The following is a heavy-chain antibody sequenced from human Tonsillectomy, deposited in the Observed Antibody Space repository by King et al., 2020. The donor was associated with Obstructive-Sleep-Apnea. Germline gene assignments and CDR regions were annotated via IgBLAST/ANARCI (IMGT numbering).Heavy chain of an antibody. CDR1: GFTFRTYL. D-gene: IGHD6-19*01. J-gene: IGHJ6*02. CDR2: IWYDGSNK. CDR3: ARNRIAVAENYYGMDV. V-gene: IGHV3-33*01. Sequence: VQLVESGGGVVQPGRSLRLSCAASGFTFRTYLMHWVRQAPGKGLEWVAVIWYDGSNKYYADSVKGRFTISRDNSKNTLYLQMNSLRGEDTAVYYCARNRIAVAENYYGMDVWGQGTTVTVSS.